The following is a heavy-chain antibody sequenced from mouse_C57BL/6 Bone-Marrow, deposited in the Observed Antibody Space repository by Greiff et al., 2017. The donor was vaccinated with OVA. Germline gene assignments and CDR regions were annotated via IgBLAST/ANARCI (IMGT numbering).Heavy chain of an antibody. CDR2: ISSGGSYT. J-gene: IGHJ3*01. D-gene: IGHD3-3*01. CDR3: ARRGCAY. CDR1: GFTFSSYG. V-gene: IGHV5-6*01. Sequence: EVHLVESGGDLVKPGGSLKLSCAASGFTFSSYGMSWVRQTPDKRLEWVATISSGGSYTYYPDSVKGRFTISRYNANNTLYLQMSSLKSEDTAMYYCARRGCAYWGQGTLVTVSA.